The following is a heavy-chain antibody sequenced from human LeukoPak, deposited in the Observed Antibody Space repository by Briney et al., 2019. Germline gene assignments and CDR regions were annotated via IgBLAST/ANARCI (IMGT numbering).Heavy chain of an antibody. CDR1: GFTFSRYW. Sequence: GGSLRLSCAASGFTFSRYWMSWVRQAPGKGLEWVANINQDGSVQYYMDSVKGRFTISRDNAQSSLYLQMNSLRADDTGAYYCAGADSGSWDFGRGAQGTLVTVSS. J-gene: IGHJ4*02. D-gene: IGHD6-13*01. CDR3: AGADSGSWDFGR. CDR2: INQDGSVQ. V-gene: IGHV3-7*04.